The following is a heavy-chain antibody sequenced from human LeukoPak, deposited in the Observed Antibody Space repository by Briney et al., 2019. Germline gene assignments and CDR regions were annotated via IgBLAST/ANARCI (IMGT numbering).Heavy chain of an antibody. V-gene: IGHV3-30-3*01. CDR3: ARDSVGATNYFDY. CDR1: GFTFSSYA. J-gene: IGHJ4*02. Sequence: PAGGSLRLSCAASGFTFSSYAMHWVRQAPGKGLEWVAVISYDGSNKYYADSVKGRFTISRDNSKNTLYLQMNSLRAEDTAVYYCARDSVGATNYFDYWGQGTLVTVSS. CDR2: ISYDGSNK. D-gene: IGHD1-26*01.